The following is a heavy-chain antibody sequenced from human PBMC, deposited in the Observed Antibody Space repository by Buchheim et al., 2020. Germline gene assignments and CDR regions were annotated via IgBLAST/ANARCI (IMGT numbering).Heavy chain of an antibody. V-gene: IGHV3-74*03. J-gene: IGHJ4*02. D-gene: IGHD3-3*01. CDR1: GFTFTNSW. Sequence: EVQPVESGGGLVQPGGSLTLSCAASGFTFTNSWMHWVRRAPGNGLVWISHINSEGSSTTYADSVKGRFTISRDNAKNTVYLQMHSLRAEDTAVYYCARSGYDFWSGYHFDYWGQGTL. CDR3: ARSGYDFWSGYHFDY. CDR2: INSEGSST.